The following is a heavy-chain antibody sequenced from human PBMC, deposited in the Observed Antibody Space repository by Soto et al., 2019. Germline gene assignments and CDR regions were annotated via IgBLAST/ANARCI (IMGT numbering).Heavy chain of an antibody. V-gene: IGHV1-8*01. Sequence: ASVKVCCKASGYTFTSYDINWVRQATGQGLEWMGWMNPNSGNTGYAQKFQGRVTMTRNTSISTAYMELSSLRSEDTAVYYCARGRYCSSTSCYQYYSSMDVWGKGATVTVSS. CDR1: GYTFTSYD. J-gene: IGHJ6*03. CDR2: MNPNSGNT. D-gene: IGHD2-2*01. CDR3: ARGRYCSSTSCYQYYSSMDV.